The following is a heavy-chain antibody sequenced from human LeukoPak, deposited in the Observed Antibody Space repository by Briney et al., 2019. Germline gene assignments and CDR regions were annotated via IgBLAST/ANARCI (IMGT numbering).Heavy chain of an antibody. V-gene: IGHV4-59*08. CDR2: IYYSGST. CDR1: GSSISSYY. Sequence: SETLSLTCTVSGSSISSYYWSWIRQPPGKGLEWIGYIYYSGSTNYNPSLKSRVTISVDTSKNQFSLKLSSVTAADTAVYYCARLKEYSRSYYSPRGYYAFDYWGQGTLVTVSS. D-gene: IGHD1-26*01. J-gene: IGHJ4*02. CDR3: ARLKEYSRSYYSPRGYYAFDY.